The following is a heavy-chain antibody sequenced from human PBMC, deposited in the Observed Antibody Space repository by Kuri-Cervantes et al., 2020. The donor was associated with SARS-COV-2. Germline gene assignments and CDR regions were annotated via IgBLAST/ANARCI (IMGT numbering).Heavy chain of an antibody. D-gene: IGHD3-10*01. Sequence: GESLKISCAASGFTFSDYYMSWIRQAPGKGLEWVSYISSSGSTIYCADSVKGRFTISRDNAKNSLYLQMNSLRAEDTAVYYCASGQYYGLGSYWVPEYFDYWGQGTLVTVSS. J-gene: IGHJ4*02. CDR3: ASGQYYGLGSYWVPEYFDY. CDR2: ISSSGSTI. V-gene: IGHV3-11*04. CDR1: GFTFSDYY.